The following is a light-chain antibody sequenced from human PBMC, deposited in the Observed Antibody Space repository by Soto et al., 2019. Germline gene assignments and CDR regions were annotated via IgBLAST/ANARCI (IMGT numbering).Light chain of an antibody. CDR2: DVS. J-gene: IGLJ1*01. Sequence: QSALTQPASVSGSPGQSIAISCTGTSSDVGGYNYVSWYQHHPGKAPNLMVYDVSNRPSGVSNRFSGSESGNTASLTISGLQDEDEADYYCSSDTSSSTYVFGTGTKLTVL. CDR1: SSDVGGYNY. CDR3: SSDTSSSTYV. V-gene: IGLV2-14*03.